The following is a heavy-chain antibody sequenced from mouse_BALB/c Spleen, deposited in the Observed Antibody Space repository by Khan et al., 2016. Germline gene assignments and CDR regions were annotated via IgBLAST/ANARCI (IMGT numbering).Heavy chain of an antibody. J-gene: IGHJ2*01. Sequence: EVQLQESGPGLVKPSQSLSLTCSVTGYSITSGYYWNWIRQFPGNKLEWMGYISYDGSHNYNPSLNNRISITRDTSKNQFFLKLNSVTPEDTATYYCSGPWDYFDYWGQGTTLTVSS. CDR1: GYSITSGYY. V-gene: IGHV3-6*02. D-gene: IGHD4-1*01. CDR3: SGPWDYFDY. CDR2: ISYDGSH.